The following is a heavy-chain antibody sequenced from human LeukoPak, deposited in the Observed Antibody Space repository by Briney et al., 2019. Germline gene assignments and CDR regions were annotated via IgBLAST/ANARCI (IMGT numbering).Heavy chain of an antibody. CDR2: IYHSGST. Sequence: SETLSLTCAVSGYSISSGYYWVWIRQPPGKGLEWIGSIYHSGSTYYNPSLKSRVTISVDTSKNQFSLKLSSVTAADTAVYYCARLVLSESSDYMDVWGKGTTVTVSS. D-gene: IGHD3-16*02. CDR1: GYSISSGYY. V-gene: IGHV4-38-2*01. CDR3: ARLVLSESSDYMDV. J-gene: IGHJ6*03.